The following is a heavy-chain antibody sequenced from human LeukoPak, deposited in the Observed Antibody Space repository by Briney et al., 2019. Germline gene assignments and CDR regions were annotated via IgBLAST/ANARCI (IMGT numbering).Heavy chain of an antibody. V-gene: IGHV3-21*01. CDR2: ISSSSSSYI. CDR3: ARSYYGDYASWFDP. CDR1: GFTFSSYS. D-gene: IGHD4-17*01. J-gene: IGHJ5*02. Sequence: PGGSLRLSCAASGFTFSSYSMNWVRQAPGKWLEWVSSISSSSSSYIYYADSVKGRFTISRDNAKNSLYLQMNSLRAEDTAVYYCARSYYGDYASWFDPWGQGTLVTVSS.